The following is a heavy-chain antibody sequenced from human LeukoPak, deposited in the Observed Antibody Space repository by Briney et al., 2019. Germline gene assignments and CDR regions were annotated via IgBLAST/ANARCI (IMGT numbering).Heavy chain of an antibody. CDR1: RGTFSSYA. CDR3: ARVAGNSSPGYYYYYMDV. D-gene: IGHD2/OR15-2a*01. J-gene: IGHJ6*03. CDR2: IIPIFGTA. V-gene: IGHV1-69*05. Sequence: ASVKVSCKASRGTFSSYAISWVRQAPGQGLEWMGRIIPIFGTANYAQKFQGRVTITTDESTSTAYMELSSLRSEDTAVYYCARVAGNSSPGYYYYYMDVWGKGTTVTVSS.